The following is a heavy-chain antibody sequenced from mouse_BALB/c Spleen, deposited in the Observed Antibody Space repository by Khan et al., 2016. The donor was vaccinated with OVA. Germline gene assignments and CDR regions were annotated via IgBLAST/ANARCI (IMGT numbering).Heavy chain of an antibody. CDR1: GYTFTNYG. Sequence: QIQLVQSGPELKKPGETVKISCKASGYTFTNYGMNWVKQAPGKGLKWMGWINTSTGEPTYTDDFKGRFAFSLETSASTAYLQINNLKNEDMATYFGARGASYRYFDVWGAGTTVTVSS. CDR3: ARGASYRYFDV. J-gene: IGHJ1*01. CDR2: INTSTGEP. V-gene: IGHV9-1*02.